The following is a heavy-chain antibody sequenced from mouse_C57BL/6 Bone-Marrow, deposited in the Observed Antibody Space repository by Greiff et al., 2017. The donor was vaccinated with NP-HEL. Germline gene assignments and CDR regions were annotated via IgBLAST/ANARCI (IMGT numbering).Heavy chain of an antibody. CDR1: GYTFTSYG. V-gene: IGHV1-81*01. D-gene: IGHD1-1*01. Sequence: QVQLQQSGAELARPGASVKLSCKASGYTFTSYGISWVKQRPGQGLEWIGEIYPRSGNTYYNEKFKGKATLTADKSSSTAYMELRSLTSEDSAVYFCARRGFYRYYAMDYWGQGTAVTVSS. CDR2: IYPRSGNT. J-gene: IGHJ4*01. CDR3: ARRGFYRYYAMDY.